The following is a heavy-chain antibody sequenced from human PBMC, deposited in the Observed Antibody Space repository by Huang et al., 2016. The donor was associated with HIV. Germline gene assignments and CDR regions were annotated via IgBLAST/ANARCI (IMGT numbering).Heavy chain of an antibody. CDR3: ASGPDSARTLDF. D-gene: IGHD6-6*01. V-gene: IGHV4-34*01. Sequence: QVQLQQWGAGLLKPSETLSLTCAVYGGSFTGYYWSWFRQPPGQGLEWLGEIDHSGSTNHHPSLKSRVTMSGDTSKNQFSLKLISVTAADTAMYYCASGPDSARTLDFWGQGTLVTVSS. CDR2: IDHSGST. CDR1: GGSFTGYY. J-gene: IGHJ4*02.